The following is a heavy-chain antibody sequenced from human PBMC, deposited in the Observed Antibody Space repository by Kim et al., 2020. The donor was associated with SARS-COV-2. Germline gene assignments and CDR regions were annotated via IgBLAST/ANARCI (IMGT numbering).Heavy chain of an antibody. D-gene: IGHD6-13*01. J-gene: IGHJ3*01. Sequence: DSVRGRVTVSRGTSENTVYLQMSSLRPEDTALYYCVRPRSTWYFDAFDLWGQGTMVSVSS. V-gene: IGHV3-64D*09. CDR3: VRPRSTWYFDAFDL.